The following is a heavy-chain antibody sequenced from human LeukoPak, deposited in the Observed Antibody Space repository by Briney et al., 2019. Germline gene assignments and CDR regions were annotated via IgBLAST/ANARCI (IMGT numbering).Heavy chain of an antibody. CDR1: GFTFSDYY. Sequence: GGSLRLSCAASGFTFSDYYMSWIRQAPGKGLEWVSYISSSGSTIYYADSVKGRFTISRDNAKNSLYLQMNSLRAEDTAVYYCARGAVAGRPFNWFDPWGQGTLVTASS. CDR3: ARGAVAGRPFNWFDP. J-gene: IGHJ5*02. CDR2: ISSSGSTI. V-gene: IGHV3-11*01. D-gene: IGHD6-19*01.